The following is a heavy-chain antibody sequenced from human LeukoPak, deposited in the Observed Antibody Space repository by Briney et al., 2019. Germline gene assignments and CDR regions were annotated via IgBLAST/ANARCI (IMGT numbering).Heavy chain of an antibody. CDR1: GASISSDY. CDR3: ARERPKPDYISGVDY. CDR2: IYYSGST. Sequence: SETLSLTCTVSGASISSDYWSWIRQPPGKGLEWIGYIYYSGSTNYNPHLKRRVTISVDTSKNELSLKRSSVTAADTAVYYCARERPKPDYISGVDYWGQGTLVTVSS. V-gene: IGHV4-59*01. J-gene: IGHJ4*02. D-gene: IGHD6-19*01.